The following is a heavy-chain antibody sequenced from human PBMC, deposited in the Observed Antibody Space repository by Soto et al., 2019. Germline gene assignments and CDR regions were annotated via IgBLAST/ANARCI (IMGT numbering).Heavy chain of an antibody. Sequence: QITLKESGPTLMKPTQTLTLTCTFSGFSLRTSDVGVCWIRHPPGNALELLALIYWDDDKRYNPSLKSRLTISGDTAKDQLVLTMTNLDPVDTATYYCARVNSGKFSYVEYWGQGALVTVSS. CDR2: IYWDDDK. CDR3: ARVNSGKFSYVEY. CDR1: GFSLRTSDVG. D-gene: IGHD1-26*01. J-gene: IGHJ4*02. V-gene: IGHV2-5*02.